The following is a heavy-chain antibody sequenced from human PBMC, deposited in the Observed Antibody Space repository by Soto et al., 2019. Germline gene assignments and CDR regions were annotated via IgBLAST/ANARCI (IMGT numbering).Heavy chain of an antibody. J-gene: IGHJ6*02. V-gene: IGHV3-30*18. CDR3: GKDVGDYVPYYYGVDV. CDR1: GFTFKTHA. CDR2: IAYDGNEK. D-gene: IGHD1-26*01. Sequence: QVQLVESGGGVVQPGTSLRLSCAXSGFTFKTHAMHWVRQAPGKGLEWMAVIAYDGNEKFYADSVKGRFTISRDNSKNALYLQINTLRNEDTAVYYCGKDVGDYVPYYYGVDVWGQGTTVTVSS.